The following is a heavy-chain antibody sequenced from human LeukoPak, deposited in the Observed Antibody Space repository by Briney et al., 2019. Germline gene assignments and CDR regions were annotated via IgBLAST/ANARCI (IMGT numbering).Heavy chain of an antibody. CDR2: IYYSGIT. V-gene: IGHV4-59*08. CDR1: GGSISSYF. J-gene: IGHJ4*02. Sequence: SETLSLTCTVSGGSISSYFWSWIRQPPGKGLEWIGYIYYSGITNYNPSLKSRVTISVDTSKNQFSLKLSSVTAADTAVYYCARKHIVVVPPSAYFDYWGQGTLVTVSS. CDR3: ARKHIVVVPPSAYFDY. D-gene: IGHD2-2*01.